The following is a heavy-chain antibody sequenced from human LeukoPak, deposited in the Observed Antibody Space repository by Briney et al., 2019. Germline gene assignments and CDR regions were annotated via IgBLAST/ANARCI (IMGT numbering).Heavy chain of an antibody. Sequence: GGSLRLSCAASGFTFSSYSMNWVRQAPGKGLEWVSSISSSSSYIYYADSLKGRFTISRDNAKNSLYLQMNSLRAEDTAVYYCARTTRDGVLLWFGELLDYYFDYWGQGTLVTVSS. J-gene: IGHJ4*02. CDR3: ARTTRDGVLLWFGELLDYYFDY. CDR2: ISSSSSYI. D-gene: IGHD3-10*01. V-gene: IGHV3-21*01. CDR1: GFTFSSYS.